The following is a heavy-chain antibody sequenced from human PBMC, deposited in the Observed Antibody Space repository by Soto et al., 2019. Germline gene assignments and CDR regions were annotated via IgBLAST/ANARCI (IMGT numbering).Heavy chain of an antibody. D-gene: IGHD1-26*01. Sequence: QVQLVQSGAEVKKPGASVTVSCRSSGDTFNDYYIHWVRQAPGQGLEWMGWINPNGGVTKYAQKFQGWVTMTRDTSIRTVYMQLSRLRSDDTAVYYCARESGGASATLDYYYFYMDVWGTGTKVTGSS. CDR1: GDTFNDYY. V-gene: IGHV1-2*04. CDR2: INPNGGVT. J-gene: IGHJ6*03. CDR3: ARESGGASATLDYYYFYMDV.